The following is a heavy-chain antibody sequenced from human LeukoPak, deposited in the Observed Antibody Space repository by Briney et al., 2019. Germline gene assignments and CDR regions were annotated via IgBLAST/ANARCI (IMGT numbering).Heavy chain of an antibody. CDR3: ARDLTRFDY. V-gene: IGHV3-30-3*01. Sequence: GGSLRLSCAASGFTFSNYAMHWVRQAPGKGLEWVAVISYDGSNKYYPDSVKGRFTIYRDNSKNTLYLKMNSLRAEDTAVYYCARDLTRFDYWGQGTLVTVSS. CDR2: ISYDGSNK. D-gene: IGHD2-15*01. J-gene: IGHJ4*02. CDR1: GFTFSNYA.